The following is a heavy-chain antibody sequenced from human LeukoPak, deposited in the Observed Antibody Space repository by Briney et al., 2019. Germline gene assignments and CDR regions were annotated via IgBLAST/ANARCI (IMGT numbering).Heavy chain of an antibody. V-gene: IGHV4-34*01. D-gene: IGHD4-17*01. CDR3: AISDYGGYFDY. J-gene: IGHJ4*02. CDR1: GGSFSGYY. Sequence: PSETLSLTCAVYGGSFSGYYWSWIRQPPGKGLEWIGEINHSGSTNYNPSLKSRVTISVDTSKNQFSPKLSSVTAADTAVYYCAISDYGGYFDYWGQGTLVTVSS. CDR2: INHSGST.